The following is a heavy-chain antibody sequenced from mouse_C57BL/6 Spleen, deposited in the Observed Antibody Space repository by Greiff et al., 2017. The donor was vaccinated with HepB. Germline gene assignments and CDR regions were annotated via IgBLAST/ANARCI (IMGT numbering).Heavy chain of an antibody. CDR3: ARWDDYDGY. D-gene: IGHD2-4*01. J-gene: IGHJ2*01. V-gene: IGHV1-42*01. Sequence: EVKLQQSGPELVKPGASVKISCKASGYSFTGYYMNWVKQSPEKSLEWIGEINPSTGGTTYNQKFKAKATLTVDKSSSTAYMQLKSLTSEDSAVYYCARWDDYDGYWGQGTTLTVSS. CDR2: INPSTGGT. CDR1: GYSFTGYY.